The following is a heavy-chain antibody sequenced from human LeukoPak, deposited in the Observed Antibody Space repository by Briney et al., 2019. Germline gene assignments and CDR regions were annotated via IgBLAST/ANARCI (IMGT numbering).Heavy chain of an antibody. V-gene: IGHV4-61*02. CDR2: IYTSGST. D-gene: IGHD1-26*01. CDR3: ASFLVGAPGGYYYYYMDV. J-gene: IGHJ6*03. CDR1: GGSISSGSYY. Sequence: PSETLSLTCTVSGGSISSGSYYWSWIRQPAGKGLEWIGRIYTSGSTNYNPSLKSRVIISVDTSKNQFSLELSSVTAADTAVYYCASFLVGAPGGYYYYYMDVWGKGTTVTISS.